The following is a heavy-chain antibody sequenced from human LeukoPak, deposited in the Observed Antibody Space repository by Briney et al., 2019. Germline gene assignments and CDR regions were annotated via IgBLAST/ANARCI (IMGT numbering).Heavy chain of an antibody. V-gene: IGHV4-59*01. D-gene: IGHD2-2*01. CDR1: GGSISSYY. J-gene: IGHJ5*02. CDR2: IYYSGST. CDR3: AASVGWFDP. Sequence: SETLSLTCTVSGGSISSYYWSWIRQPPGKGLEWIGYIYYSGSTNYNPSLKSRVTILVDTSKNQFSLKLSSVTAADTAVYYCAASVGWFDPWGRGTLVTVSS.